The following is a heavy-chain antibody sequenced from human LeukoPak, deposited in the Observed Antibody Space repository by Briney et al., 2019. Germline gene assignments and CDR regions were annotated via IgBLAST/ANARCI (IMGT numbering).Heavy chain of an antibody. J-gene: IGHJ4*01. CDR2: IYSSGSA. D-gene: IGHD3-22*01. CDR1: GAFINNYF. CDR3: AKHRDYYDT. V-gene: IGHV4-59*08. Sequence: PSETLSLTCTVSGAFINNYFWTWIRQPPGKGLEWIGDIYSSGSANYNPSCKSRVIISGDTSKNQISLNLTSVTAADTAVYFCAKHRDYYDTWGHGTLVTVSS.